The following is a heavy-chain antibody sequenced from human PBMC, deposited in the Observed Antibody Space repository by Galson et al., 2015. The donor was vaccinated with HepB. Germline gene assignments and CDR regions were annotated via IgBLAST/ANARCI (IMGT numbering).Heavy chain of an antibody. CDR2: ISYDGSNK. D-gene: IGHD3-10*01. J-gene: IGHJ4*02. CDR1: GFTFSSYA. V-gene: IGHV3-30*04. CDR3: ASLVPPRY. Sequence: SLRLSCAASGFTFSSYAMHWVRQAPGKGLEWVAVISYDGSNKYYADSVKGRFTISRDNSKNTLYLQMNSLRAEDTAVYHCASLVPPRYWGQGTLVTVSS.